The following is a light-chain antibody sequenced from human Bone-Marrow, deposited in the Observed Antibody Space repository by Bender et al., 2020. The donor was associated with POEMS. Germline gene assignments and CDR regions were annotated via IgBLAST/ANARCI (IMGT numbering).Light chain of an antibody. Sequence: QSALTQPPSVSGSPGQSVTISCTGTSSDVGTHNRVSWYQQPPGIAPKLMIYEVSNRPSGVPDRFSGSKSGNTASLTISGLQPEDEAEYYCCSYAGHDTLIFGGGTKLTVL. V-gene: IGLV2-18*02. CDR1: SSDVGTHNR. CDR2: EVS. CDR3: CSYAGHDTLI. J-gene: IGLJ2*01.